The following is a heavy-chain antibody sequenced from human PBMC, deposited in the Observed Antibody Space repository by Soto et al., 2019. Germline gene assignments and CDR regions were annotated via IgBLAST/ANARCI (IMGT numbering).Heavy chain of an antibody. CDR1: GDSVSSKSAA. CDR2: TYYRSKWST. Sequence: SQTLSLTCAISGDSVSSKSAAWNWIRQSPSRGLEWLGRTYYRSKWSTDYAVSVKSRITINPDTSKNQFSLHLNSVTPEDTAVYYCTRALSGSYDPWGQGTLVTSPQ. D-gene: IGHD1-26*01. J-gene: IGHJ5*02. CDR3: TRALSGSYDP. V-gene: IGHV6-1*01.